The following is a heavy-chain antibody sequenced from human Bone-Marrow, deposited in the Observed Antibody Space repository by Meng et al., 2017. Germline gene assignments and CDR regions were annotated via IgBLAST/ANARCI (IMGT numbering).Heavy chain of an antibody. J-gene: IGHJ4*02. CDR1: GFTFSDYY. CDR3: AKYSYGLGDYFDY. D-gene: IGHD3-10*01. CDR2: LSGGGFTT. Sequence: GGSLRLSCAASGFTFSDYYMSWIRQAPGKGLEWVSALSGGGFTTYYADSVKGRFTISRHNSKNTLYLQMNNLRAEDTALYYCAKYSYGLGDYFDYWGQGALVTVSS. V-gene: IGHV3-23*01.